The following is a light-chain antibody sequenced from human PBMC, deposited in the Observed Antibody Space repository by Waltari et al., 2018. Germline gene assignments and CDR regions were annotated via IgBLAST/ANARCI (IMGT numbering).Light chain of an antibody. Sequence: EIVLTQSPGTLSLSPGEIATLSCRASESVKGNYLVWYQQKPGQAPRVLIYGSSKRATGIPDRFSGSGSGRDFTLTISRLEPEDFAMYYCQHYDGSPYTFGPGTKLEIK. CDR1: ESVKGNY. V-gene: IGKV3-20*01. J-gene: IGKJ3*01. CDR2: GSS. CDR3: QHYDGSPYT.